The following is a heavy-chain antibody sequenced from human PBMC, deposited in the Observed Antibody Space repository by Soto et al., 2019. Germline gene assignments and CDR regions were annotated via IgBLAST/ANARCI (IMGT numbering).Heavy chain of an antibody. CDR1: GGTFSSYA. D-gene: IGHD2-2*01. J-gene: IGHJ4*02. CDR3: ARVGYCSSTSCYVTGDYYFDY. Sequence: ASVKVSCKASGGTFSSYAISWVRQAPGQGLEWMGGIIPIFGTANYAQKFQGRVTITADESTSTAYMELSSLRSEDTAVYYCARVGYCSSTSCYVTGDYYFDYWGQGTLVTVSS. CDR2: IIPIFGTA. V-gene: IGHV1-69*13.